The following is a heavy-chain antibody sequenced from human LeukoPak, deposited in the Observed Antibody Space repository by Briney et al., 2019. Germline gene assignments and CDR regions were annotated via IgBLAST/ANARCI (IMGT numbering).Heavy chain of an antibody. J-gene: IGHJ3*02. CDR1: GFTFSSYS. CDR2: ISSSSSTI. V-gene: IGHV3-48*01. CDR3: ARDRGHYAFDI. Sequence: PGGSLRLSCAASGFTFSSYSMNWVRQAPGKGLEWVSYISSSSSTIYYADSVKGRFTISRDNAKNSLYLQMNSLRAEDTAVYYCARDRGHYAFDIWGQGTMVTVSS.